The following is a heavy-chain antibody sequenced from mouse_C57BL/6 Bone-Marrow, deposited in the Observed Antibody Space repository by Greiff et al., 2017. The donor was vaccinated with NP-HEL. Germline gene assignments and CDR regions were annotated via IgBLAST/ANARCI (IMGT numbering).Heavy chain of an antibody. D-gene: IGHD2-2*01. CDR3: ARSRYGYDGYYFDY. J-gene: IGHJ2*01. V-gene: IGHV1-7*01. CDR1: GYTFTSYW. Sequence: VQLQQSGAELAKPGASVKLSCKASGYTFTSYWMHWVKQRPGQGLEWIGYINPSSGYTKYNQKFKDKATLTADNSSSTAYMQLSSLTYEDSAVYYCARSRYGYDGYYFDYWGQGTTLTVSS. CDR2: INPSSGYT.